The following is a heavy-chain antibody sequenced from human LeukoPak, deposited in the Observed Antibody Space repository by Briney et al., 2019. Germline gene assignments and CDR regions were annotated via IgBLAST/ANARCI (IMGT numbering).Heavy chain of an antibody. D-gene: IGHD3-9*01. J-gene: IGHJ5*02. V-gene: IGHV3-23*01. CDR1: GFTFANYA. CDR2: VSGSGGET. Sequence: PGGSLRLPCAASGFTFANYAMSWVRQAPGKGLEWASSVSGSGGETHSTDSVRGRFTISRDNSKGTLYLQMSSLRAEDTAVYYCAKEELRHFDFRPWGQGTLVTVSS. CDR3: AKEELRHFDFRP.